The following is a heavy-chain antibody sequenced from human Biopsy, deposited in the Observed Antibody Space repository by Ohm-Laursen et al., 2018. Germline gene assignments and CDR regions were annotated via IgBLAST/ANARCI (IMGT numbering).Heavy chain of an antibody. V-gene: IGHV1-2*02. CDR3: ARDPLNGHKHFDY. Sequence: GASVKVSCKASSYTFTDYNIHWMRQAPGQGLEWLGYINCKTGATNTAQKFQGTVTMTRATSISTAYLALGSLRSADTAIYYCARDPLNGHKHFDYWGQGSLVTVSS. CDR1: SYTFTDYN. J-gene: IGHJ4*02. CDR2: INCKTGAT. D-gene: IGHD2-8*01.